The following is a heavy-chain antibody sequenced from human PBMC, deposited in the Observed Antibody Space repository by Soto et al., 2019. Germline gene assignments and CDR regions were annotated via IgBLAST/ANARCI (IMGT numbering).Heavy chain of an antibody. CDR3: ARPYDSSGYYRTTFDY. D-gene: IGHD3-22*01. V-gene: IGHV3-30-3*01. Sequence: GGSLRLSCAASGFTFSTYTIHWVRQAPGKGLEWAAVISYDGINKYYADTVKGRFTISRDISKNTLYLQMNSLRVEDTAVYFCARPYDSSGYYRTTFDYWGQGTLVTVSS. CDR1: GFTFSTYT. CDR2: ISYDGINK. J-gene: IGHJ4*02.